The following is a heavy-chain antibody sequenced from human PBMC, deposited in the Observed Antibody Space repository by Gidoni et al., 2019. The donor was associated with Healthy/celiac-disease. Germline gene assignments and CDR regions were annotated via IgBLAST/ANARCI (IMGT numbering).Heavy chain of an antibody. D-gene: IGHD6-13*01. CDR3: SWQRLPAY. V-gene: IGHV3-23*01. Sequence: EVQLLESGGVLVQPGGSLILSCAASGFTFSSYAMSGVRQAPGKGLEWVSAISGRGGSTYYADAVKGRVTISRDNSKNKLYRQMNSLRAEDKAVYYCSWQRLPAYWGQGTLVTVSS. CDR2: ISGRGGST. J-gene: IGHJ4*02. CDR1: GFTFSSYA.